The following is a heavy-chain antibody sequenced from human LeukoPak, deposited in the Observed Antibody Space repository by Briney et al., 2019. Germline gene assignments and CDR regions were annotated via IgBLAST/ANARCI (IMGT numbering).Heavy chain of an antibody. CDR2: INHSGST. Sequence: SETLSLTCAVYGGSFSGYYWSWIRQPPGKGLEWIGEINHSGSTNYNPSLKSRVTISVDTSKNRFSLKLSSVTAADTAVYYCARGRGASSQNSWGQGTLVTVSS. CDR3: ARGRGASSQNS. J-gene: IGHJ4*02. D-gene: IGHD3-10*01. CDR1: GGSFSGYY. V-gene: IGHV4-34*01.